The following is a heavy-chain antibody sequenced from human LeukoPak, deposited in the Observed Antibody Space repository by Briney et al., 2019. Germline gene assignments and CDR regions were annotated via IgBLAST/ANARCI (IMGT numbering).Heavy chain of an antibody. CDR1: GYTFTSYG. Sequence: SVKVSCKASGYTFTSYGISWVRQAPGQGLEWMGGIIPIFGTANYAQKFQGRVTITADESTSTAYMELSSLRFEDTAVYYCAREGGGQWELPHSYYYGMDVWGQGTTVTVSS. CDR3: AREGGGQWELPHSYYYGMDV. CDR2: IIPIFGTA. J-gene: IGHJ6*02. V-gene: IGHV1-69*13. D-gene: IGHD1-26*01.